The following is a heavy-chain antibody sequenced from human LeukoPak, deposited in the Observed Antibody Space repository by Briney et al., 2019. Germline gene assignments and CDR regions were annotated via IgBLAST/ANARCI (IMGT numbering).Heavy chain of an antibody. V-gene: IGHV1-69*13. J-gene: IGHJ6*03. CDR3: ARGPAIFGVVHRRDYYMDV. D-gene: IGHD3-3*01. CDR2: IIPIFGTA. CDR1: GGTFSSYA. Sequence: SVKVSCKASGGTFSSYAISWVRQAPGQGLEWMGGIIPIFGTANYAQKFQGRVTITADESTSTAYMELSSLRSEDTAVYYCARGPAIFGVVHRRDYYMDVWGKGTTVTVSS.